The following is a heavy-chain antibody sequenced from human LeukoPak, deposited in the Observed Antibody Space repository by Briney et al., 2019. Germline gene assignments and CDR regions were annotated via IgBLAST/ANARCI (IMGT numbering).Heavy chain of an antibody. CDR1: GGSISSSNYY. D-gene: IGHD2-2*01. Sequence: NPSETLSLTWTVSGGSISSSNYYWGWIRQPPGKGLECIGSVFYSGSTYYNPSLKSRVTISVDTSKNQFYLKMNSVTAADTAVYYCARHKSMEGCSGTSCYHGWFDPWGQGTLVTVSS. CDR2: VFYSGST. V-gene: IGHV4-39*01. CDR3: ARHKSMEGCSGTSCYHGWFDP. J-gene: IGHJ5*02.